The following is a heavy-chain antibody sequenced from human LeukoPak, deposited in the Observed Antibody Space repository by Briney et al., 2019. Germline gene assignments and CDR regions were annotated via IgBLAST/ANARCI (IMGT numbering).Heavy chain of an antibody. V-gene: IGHV4-30-4*07. CDR1: GVSISGDGYS. CDR3: ARDLGYGEFDY. CDR2: IYYAGDT. Sequence: SETLSLTCAVSGVSISGDGYSWSWMRQPPGKGREWIVSIYYAGDTYYNLSLKSRLTISVDTYKSQFSLNLSSVSAADTAVYYCARDLGYGEFDYWGQGTLVTVSS. J-gene: IGHJ4*02. D-gene: IGHD4-17*01.